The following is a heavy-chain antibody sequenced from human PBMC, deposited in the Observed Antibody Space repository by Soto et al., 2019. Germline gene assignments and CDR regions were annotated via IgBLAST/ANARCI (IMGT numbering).Heavy chain of an antibody. V-gene: IGHV3-64*01. CDR2: ISSNGGST. Sequence: EVQLVESGGGLVQPGGSLRLSCAASGFTFSSYAMHWVRQAPGKGREYVSAISSNGGSTYYANSVKGRFTISRDNSKNTLYLQMGSLRAEDMAVYYCASGYCSGGSCSAFDIWGQGTMVTVSS. J-gene: IGHJ3*02. CDR3: ASGYCSGGSCSAFDI. CDR1: GFTFSSYA. D-gene: IGHD2-15*01.